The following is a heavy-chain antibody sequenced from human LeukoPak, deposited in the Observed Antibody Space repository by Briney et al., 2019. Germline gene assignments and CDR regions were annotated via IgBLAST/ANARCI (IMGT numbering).Heavy chain of an antibody. CDR2: ISAYNGNT. V-gene: IGHV1-18*01. CDR1: GGTFSSYA. J-gene: IGHJ3*02. Sequence: ASVKVSCKASGGTFSSYAISWVRQAPGQGLEWMGWISAYNGNTNYAQKLQGRVTMTTDTSTSTAYMELRSLRSDDTAVYYCARDKGTDSSGWSKDAFDIWGQGTMVTVSS. CDR3: ARDKGTDSSGWSKDAFDI. D-gene: IGHD6-19*01.